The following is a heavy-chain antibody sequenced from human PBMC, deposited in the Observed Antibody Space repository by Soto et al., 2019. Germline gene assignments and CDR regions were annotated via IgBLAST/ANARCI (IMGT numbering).Heavy chain of an antibody. Sequence: QVQLVESGGGVVQPGRSLRLSCEASGFTFSSHGMHWVRQAPGKGLEWVAVISYDGSNKYYADSVKGRFTISRDNSKNTLYLQMNTLRAEDRAVYYCAKGRLSGYYYAAVFDYWGQGTLVTVSS. CDR3: AKGRLSGYYYAAVFDY. CDR1: GFTFSSHG. J-gene: IGHJ4*02. V-gene: IGHV3-30*18. D-gene: IGHD3-3*01. CDR2: ISYDGSNK.